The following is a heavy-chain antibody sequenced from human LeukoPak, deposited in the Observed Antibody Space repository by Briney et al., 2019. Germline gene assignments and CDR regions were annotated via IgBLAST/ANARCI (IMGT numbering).Heavy chain of an antibody. J-gene: IGHJ4*02. CDR2: ISSSSSYI. D-gene: IGHD3-10*01. Sequence: GGSLRLSCAASGFTFSSYWMSWVRQAPGKGLEWVSSISSSSSYIYYADSVKGRFTISRDNAKNSLYLQMNSLRAEDTAVYYCARTLDPYGSGSFSAWGQGTLVTVSS. CDR3: ARTLDPYGSGSFSA. V-gene: IGHV3-21*01. CDR1: GFTFSSYW.